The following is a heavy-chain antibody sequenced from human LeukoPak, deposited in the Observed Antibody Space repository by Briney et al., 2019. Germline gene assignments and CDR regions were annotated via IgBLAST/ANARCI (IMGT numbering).Heavy chain of an antibody. CDR3: ARDVVLGYYDSSGPRRAYYYYGMDV. V-gene: IGHV3-7*01. Sequence: GGSLRLSCAASGFTFSSYWMSWVRQAPGKGLEWVANIKQDGSEKYYVDSVKGRFTISRDNAKNSLYLQMNSLRAEDTAVYYCARDVVLGYYDSSGPRRAYYYYGMDVWGQGTTVTVSS. J-gene: IGHJ6*02. D-gene: IGHD3-22*01. CDR1: GFTFSSYW. CDR2: IKQDGSEK.